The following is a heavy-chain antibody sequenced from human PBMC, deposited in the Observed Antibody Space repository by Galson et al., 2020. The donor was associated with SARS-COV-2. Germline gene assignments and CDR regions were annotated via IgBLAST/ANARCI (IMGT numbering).Heavy chain of an antibody. D-gene: IGHD2-2*02. J-gene: IGHJ5*02. CDR2: IYWDDDK. CDR1: GFSLSTSGVG. CDR3: APKAPLGYCSSTSCYTPFDP. V-gene: IGHV2-5*02. Sequence: KMSGPTLVKPTQTLTLTCTFSGFSLSTSGVGVGWIRQPPGKALEWLALIYWDDDKRYSPSLKSRLTITKDTSKNQVVLTMTNMDPVDTATYYCAPKAPLGYCSSTSCYTPFDPWGQGTLVTVSS.